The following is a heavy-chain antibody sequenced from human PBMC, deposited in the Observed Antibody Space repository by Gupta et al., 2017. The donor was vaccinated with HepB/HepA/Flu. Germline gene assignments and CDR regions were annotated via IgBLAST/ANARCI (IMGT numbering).Heavy chain of an antibody. J-gene: IGHJ6*02. Sequence: QVQLQESGPGLVKPSQTLSLTCTVSGCPISSGGYYWSWIRQHPGKGLEWIGYIYYSGSTYYNPSLKSRVTISVDTSKNQFSLKLSSVTAADTAVYYCARGSGAAAGIFVSYYYGMDVWGQGTTVTVSS. V-gene: IGHV4-31*03. CDR3: ARGSGAAAGIFVSYYYGMDV. D-gene: IGHD6-13*01. CDR2: IYYSGST. CDR1: GCPISSGGYY.